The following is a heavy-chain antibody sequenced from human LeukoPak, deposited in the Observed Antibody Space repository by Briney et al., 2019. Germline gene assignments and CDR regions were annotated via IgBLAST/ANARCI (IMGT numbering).Heavy chain of an antibody. J-gene: IGHJ4*02. D-gene: IGHD5-12*01. Sequence: GGSLRLSCAVFGFTVRSNYMSWVRQAPGKGLEWVSDIYSGDSTDYADSVKGRFIISRDKSKDTLYLQMNSLRAEDTAVYYCARLDSGYYYFHQWGQGALDTASS. CDR1: GFTVRSNY. CDR2: IYSGDST. V-gene: IGHV3-66*04. CDR3: ARLDSGYYYFHQ.